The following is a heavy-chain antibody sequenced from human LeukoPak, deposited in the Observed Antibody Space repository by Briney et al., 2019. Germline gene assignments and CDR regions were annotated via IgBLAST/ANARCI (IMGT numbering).Heavy chain of an antibody. CDR3: ARDRRNGYYYGMDV. D-gene: IGHD4-11*01. Sequence: GGSLRLSCAASGFTFSSYSMNWVRQAPGKGLEWVPYISSSSSTIYYADSVKGRFTISRDNAKNSLYLQMNSLRAEDTAVYYCARDRRNGYYYGMDVWGQGTTVTVSS. V-gene: IGHV3-48*04. CDR1: GFTFSSYS. J-gene: IGHJ6*02. CDR2: ISSSSSTI.